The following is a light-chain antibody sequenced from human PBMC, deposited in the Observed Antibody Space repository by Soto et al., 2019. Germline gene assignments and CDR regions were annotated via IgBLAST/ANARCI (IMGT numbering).Light chain of an antibody. Sequence: EIELTQSPATLSVSAGGTVTLSCRASQSIRTNVAWYQQIPGQAPRLLVYGASTRATGVPARFSGSGSGLEFTLTISSLQSEASALYYCQQYFNWPLTWTFGPGTKVQIK. V-gene: IGKV3-15*01. CDR3: QQYFNWPLTWT. CDR1: QSIRTN. J-gene: IGKJ1*01. CDR2: GAS.